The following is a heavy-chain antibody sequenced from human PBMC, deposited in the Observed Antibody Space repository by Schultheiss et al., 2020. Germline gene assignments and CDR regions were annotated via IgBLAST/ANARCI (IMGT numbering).Heavy chain of an antibody. CDR3: ASPLYDSSAPEGY. J-gene: IGHJ4*02. V-gene: IGHV4-31*03. D-gene: IGHD3-22*01. CDR2: IYYSGST. CDR1: GGSISSYY. Sequence: SQTLSLTCTVSGGSISSYYWSWIRQHPGKGLEWIGYIYYSGSTYYNPSLKSRVTISVDTSKNQFSLKLSSVTAADTAVYYCASPLYDSSAPEGYWGQGTLVNVSS.